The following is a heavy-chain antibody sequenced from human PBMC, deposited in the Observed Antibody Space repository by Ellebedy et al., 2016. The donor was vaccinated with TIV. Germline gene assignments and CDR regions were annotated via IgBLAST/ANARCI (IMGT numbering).Heavy chain of an antibody. Sequence: GESLKISXKGSGYSFTSYWIGWVRQMPGKGLEWMGIIYPGDSDTRYSPSFQGQVTISADKSISTAYLQWSSLKASDTAMYYCARSRHFVVVPAIQVDGWFDPWGQGTLVTVSS. CDR2: IYPGDSDT. V-gene: IGHV5-51*01. CDR3: ARSRHFVVVPAIQVDGWFDP. CDR1: GYSFTSYW. D-gene: IGHD2-21*02. J-gene: IGHJ5*02.